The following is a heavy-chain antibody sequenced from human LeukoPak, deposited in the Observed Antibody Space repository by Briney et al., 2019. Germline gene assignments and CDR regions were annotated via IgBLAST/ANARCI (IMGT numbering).Heavy chain of an antibody. Sequence: SDTLSLTCTVSGGPISTHFWTWMRQPAGKRLEWIGRNYTTGVNNYNPSRKSRVTMSVDTSNNQFSLELKSVTAADTAVYYCARSLGTGYDPRSYWNYYMDVWGKGTTVTVSS. D-gene: IGHD5-12*01. CDR2: NYTTGVN. CDR3: ARSLGTGYDPRSYWNYYMDV. J-gene: IGHJ6*03. V-gene: IGHV4-4*07. CDR1: GGPISTHF.